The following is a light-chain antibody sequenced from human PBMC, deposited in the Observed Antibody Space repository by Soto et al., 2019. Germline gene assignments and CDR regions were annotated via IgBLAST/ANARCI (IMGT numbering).Light chain of an antibody. CDR1: SGSIASNY. Sequence: NFMLTQPHSVSESPGKTVTISCTRSSGSIASNYVQWYQQRPGSAPTTVIYEDNQRPSGAPDRFSGSIDSPSNSASLTIAGLKTEYEADYYCQSYDSSNWVFGGGTKLTVL. V-gene: IGLV6-57*03. J-gene: IGLJ3*02. CDR2: EDN. CDR3: QSYDSSNWV.